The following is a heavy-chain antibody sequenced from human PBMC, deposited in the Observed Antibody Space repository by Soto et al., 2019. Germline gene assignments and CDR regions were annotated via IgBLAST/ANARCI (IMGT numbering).Heavy chain of an antibody. J-gene: IGHJ6*02. CDR1: GYTFTSYG. D-gene: IGHD4-17*01. CDR3: ARGGYGDSNYYYYGIDV. CDR2: ISAYNGNT. Sequence: ASVKVSCKASGYTFTSYGISWVRQAPGQGLEWMGWISAYNGNTNYAQKLQGRVTMTTDTSTSTAYMELSSLRSEDTAVYYCARGGYGDSNYYYYGIDVWGQGTTVTVSS. V-gene: IGHV1-18*01.